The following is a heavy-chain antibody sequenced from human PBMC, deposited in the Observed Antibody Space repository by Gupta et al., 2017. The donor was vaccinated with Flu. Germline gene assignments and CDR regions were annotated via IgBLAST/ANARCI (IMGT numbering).Heavy chain of an antibody. Sequence: PGKGLEWVAVISNVGSNEYYADSVKGRFTISRDNSKNTLYLQMNSLTGEDAGVYYCARDLGSRATCHYRYLDVWGKGTTVTVSS. D-gene: IGHD1-26*01. V-gene: IGHV3-30*03. J-gene: IGHJ6*03. CDR3: ARDLGSRATCHYRYLDV. CDR2: ISNVGSNE.